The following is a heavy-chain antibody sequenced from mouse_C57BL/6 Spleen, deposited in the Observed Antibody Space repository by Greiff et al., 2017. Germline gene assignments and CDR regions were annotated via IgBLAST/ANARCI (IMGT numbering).Heavy chain of an antibody. CDR3: ARHNYSNYYYAMDY. CDR1: GFTFSSYG. CDR2: ISSGGSYT. J-gene: IGHJ4*01. Sequence: EVQGVESGGDLVKPGGSLKLSCAASGFTFSSYGMSWVRQTPDKRLEWVATISSGGSYTYYPDSVKGRFTISRDKAKNTLYLQMSSLKSEDTAMYYCARHNYSNYYYAMDYWGQGTSVTVSS. D-gene: IGHD2-5*01. V-gene: IGHV5-6*01.